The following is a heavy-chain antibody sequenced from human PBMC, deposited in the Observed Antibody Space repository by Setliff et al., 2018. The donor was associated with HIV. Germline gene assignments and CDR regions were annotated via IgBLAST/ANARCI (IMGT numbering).Heavy chain of an antibody. V-gene: IGHV4-34*01. CDR2: VNHIGTT. CDR3: ARMARNWLPPFDH. CDR1: GESFSDDY. Sequence: SETLSLTCAVYGESFSDDYWSWIRQHPGWGLEWIGVVNHIGTTNYNPTRMGRLIISLDTSKRQFSLDLNSVTAADTAIYYCARMARNWLPPFDHWGQGFLVTVSS. J-gene: IGHJ4*02. D-gene: IGHD5-12*01.